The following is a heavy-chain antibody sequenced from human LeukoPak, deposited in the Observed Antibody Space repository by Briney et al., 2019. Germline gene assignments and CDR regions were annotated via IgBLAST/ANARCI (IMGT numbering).Heavy chain of an antibody. V-gene: IGHV4-34*11. Sequence: SETLSLTCAVYGGSFSGYYWSWIRQPPGKGLEWIGYVYYSGSTNYNPSLKSRVTISVDTSKNQFSLNLTSVTAADTAVYYCARSVYYYDDFDYWGQGTLVTVSS. CDR1: GGSFSGYY. CDR3: ARSVYYYDDFDY. CDR2: VYYSGST. J-gene: IGHJ4*02. D-gene: IGHD3-22*01.